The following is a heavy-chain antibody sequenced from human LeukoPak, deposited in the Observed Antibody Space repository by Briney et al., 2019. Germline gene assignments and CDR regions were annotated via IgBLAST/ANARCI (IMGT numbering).Heavy chain of an antibody. CDR1: GGSISSGGYS. CDR3: ARDVAAAAHYYYYGMDV. CDR2: IYHSGST. V-gene: IGHV4-30-2*05. J-gene: IGHJ6*02. D-gene: IGHD6-13*01. Sequence: SSQTLSLTCAVSGGSISSGGYSWSWIRQPPGKGLEWIGYIYHSGSTYYNPSLKSRVTISVDTSKNQFSLKLSSVTAADTAVYYCARDVAAAAHYYYYGMDVWGQGTTVTVSS.